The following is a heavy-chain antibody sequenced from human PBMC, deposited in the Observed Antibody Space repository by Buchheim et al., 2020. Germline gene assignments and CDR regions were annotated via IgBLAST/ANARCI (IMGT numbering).Heavy chain of an antibody. V-gene: IGHV3-30*03. CDR2: ISYDGSNK. Sequence: QVQLVESGGGVVQPGRSLRLSCAASGFTFRSYDMHWVRQAPGKGLEWVAVISYDGSNKYYADSVKGRFTIYRDNSKNTLYLQMNSLRAEDTAVYYCAAPGIAAAGTFDYWGQGTL. CDR3: AAPGIAAAGTFDY. D-gene: IGHD6-13*01. CDR1: GFTFRSYD. J-gene: IGHJ4*02.